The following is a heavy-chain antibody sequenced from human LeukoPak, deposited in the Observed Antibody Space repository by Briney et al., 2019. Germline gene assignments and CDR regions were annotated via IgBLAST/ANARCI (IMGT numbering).Heavy chain of an antibody. V-gene: IGHV4-59*12. J-gene: IGHJ4*02. D-gene: IGHD5-18*01. CDR3: ARDGSGYSYGYVFDY. Sequence: SETLSLTCTVSGGSISSYYWSWIRQPPGKGLEWIGYIYYSGSTYYNPSLKSRVTISVDTSKNQFSLKLSSVTAADTAVYYCARDGSGYSYGYVFDYWGQGTLVTVSS. CDR1: GGSISSYY. CDR2: IYYSGST.